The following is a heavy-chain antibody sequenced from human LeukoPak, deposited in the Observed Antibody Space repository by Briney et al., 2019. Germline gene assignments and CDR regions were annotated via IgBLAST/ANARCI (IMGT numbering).Heavy chain of an antibody. CDR1: GFTFSSYV. D-gene: IGHD5-18*01. V-gene: IGHV3-23*01. Sequence: LGGSLRLSCTGSGFTFSSYVMNWVRQAPGKGLEWVSTLSEGGTTSYYADSVKGRFTVYRDNSQNTLYLEMNSLRGDDTALYFCAFSPWGYNYGSAYWGQGTLVIVSA. J-gene: IGHJ4*02. CDR3: AFSPWGYNYGSAY. CDR2: LSEGGTTS.